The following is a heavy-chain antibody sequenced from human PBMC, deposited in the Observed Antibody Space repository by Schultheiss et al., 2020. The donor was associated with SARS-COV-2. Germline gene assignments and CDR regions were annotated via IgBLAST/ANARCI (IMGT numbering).Heavy chain of an antibody. CDR3: ARHLNWAAGDWFDP. CDR2: IYYSGST. J-gene: IGHJ5*02. D-gene: IGHD7-27*01. V-gene: IGHV4-59*08. Sequence: GSLRLSCAVYGGSFSGYYWSWIRQPPGKGLEWIGYIYYSGSTNYNPSLKSRVTISVDTSKNQFSLNLSSVTAADTAVYYCARHLNWAAGDWFDPWGQGTLVTVSS. CDR1: GGSFSGYY.